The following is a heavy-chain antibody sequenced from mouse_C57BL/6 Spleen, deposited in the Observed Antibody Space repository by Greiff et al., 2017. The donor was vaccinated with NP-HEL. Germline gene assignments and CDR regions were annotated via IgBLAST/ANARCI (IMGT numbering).Heavy chain of an antibody. Sequence: QVQLQQPGAELVKPGASVKLSCKASGYTFTSYWMHWVKQRPGQGLEWIGMIHPNSGSTNYNEKFKSKATLTVDKSSSTAYMQLSSLTSEDSAVYYCARYPMVTATYYFDYWAKAPLSQSPQ. CDR3: ARYPMVTATYYFDY. D-gene: IGHD2-2*01. V-gene: IGHV1-64*01. CDR1: GYTFTSYW. J-gene: IGHJ2*01. CDR2: IHPNSGST.